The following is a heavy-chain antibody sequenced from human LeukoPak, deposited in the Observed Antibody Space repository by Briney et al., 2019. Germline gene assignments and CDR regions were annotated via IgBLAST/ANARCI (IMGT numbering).Heavy chain of an antibody. D-gene: IGHD2-2*01. CDR3: ARVASIVVVPAATYYFDY. V-gene: IGHV4-34*01. Sequence: SETLSLTCAVYGGSFSGYYWSWIRQPPGKGLERIGEINHSGSTNYNPSLKSRVTISVDTSKNQFSLKLSSVTAADTAVYYCARVASIVVVPAATYYFDYWGQGTLVTVSS. J-gene: IGHJ4*02. CDR1: GGSFSGYY. CDR2: INHSGST.